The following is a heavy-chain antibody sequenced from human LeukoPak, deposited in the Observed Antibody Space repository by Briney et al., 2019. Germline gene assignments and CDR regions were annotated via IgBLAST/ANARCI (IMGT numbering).Heavy chain of an antibody. D-gene: IGHD1-26*01. J-gene: IGHJ4*02. CDR1: GFAFSRFA. Sequence: PGGSLRLSCAASGFAFSRFAMSWVRQAPGKGLDWVSSISGSGGSTYYADSVKGRFTISRDSSKNTLYLQMNSLRAEDTAVYYCAKRVGTNKWGYYFDYWGQGTPVTVSS. CDR2: ISGSGGST. CDR3: AKRVGTNKWGYYFDY. V-gene: IGHV3-23*01.